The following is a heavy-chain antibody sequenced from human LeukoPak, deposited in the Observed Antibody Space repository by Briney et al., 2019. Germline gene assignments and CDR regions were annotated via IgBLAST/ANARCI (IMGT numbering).Heavy chain of an antibody. CDR3: AELGITMIGGV. CDR1: GFPFSSYS. V-gene: IGHV3-21*01. CDR2: ISSSSSYI. J-gene: IGHJ6*04. D-gene: IGHD3-10*02. Sequence: SGGSLRLSCAASGFPFSSYSMNLVRQAPGKGLEWVSSISSSSSYIYYADSVKGRFTVSGDNAKNSLYLQMNSLRAEDTAVYYCAELGITMIGGVWGKGTTVTISS.